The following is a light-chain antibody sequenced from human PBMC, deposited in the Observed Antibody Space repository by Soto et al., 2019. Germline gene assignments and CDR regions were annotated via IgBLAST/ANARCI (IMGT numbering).Light chain of an antibody. J-gene: IGKJ1*01. CDR2: HTS. CDR1: QSVGGS. Sequence: ETVLTQSPGTLSLSPGERATLSCRASQSVGGSLAWYQERPGQAPRLLVYHTSNRATGIPDRFSASGSGTDFNLTISSLEPEDFAVYECQQYESSTRTFGQGTKVDIK. V-gene: IGKV3-20*01. CDR3: QQYESSTRT.